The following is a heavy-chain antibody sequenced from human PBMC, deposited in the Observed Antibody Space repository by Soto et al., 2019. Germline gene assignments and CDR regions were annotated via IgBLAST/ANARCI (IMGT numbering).Heavy chain of an antibody. CDR3: ARKSYPSYYFDY. J-gene: IGHJ4*01. CDR2: NIPIFGTS. D-gene: IGHD1-26*01. Sequence: GASVKVSCKASGGTFSSYSSSWVRQAPGQGLEWMGGNIPIFGTSNNAQKFQGRVTITADESTSTAYMELSSLRSEDTAVYYWARKSYPSYYFDYWGQGTLVTVSS. CDR1: GGTFSSYS. V-gene: IGHV1-69*13.